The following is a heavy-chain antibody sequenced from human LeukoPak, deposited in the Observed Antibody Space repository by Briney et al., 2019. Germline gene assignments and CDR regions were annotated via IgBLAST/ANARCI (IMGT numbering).Heavy chain of an antibody. CDR1: GLTFTNAW. CDR3: ATDPGEWEPI. V-gene: IGHV3-15*01. D-gene: IGHD1-26*01. Sequence: GGSLRLSCATSGLTFTNAWMSWFRQAPGKGLEWVGCIKSKTDGGTSDYAAPVQGRFTIPRDDSKNTLYLQMNSLKIEDTAVYYCATDPGEWEPIWGQGTMVTVSS. J-gene: IGHJ3*02. CDR2: IKSKTDGGTS.